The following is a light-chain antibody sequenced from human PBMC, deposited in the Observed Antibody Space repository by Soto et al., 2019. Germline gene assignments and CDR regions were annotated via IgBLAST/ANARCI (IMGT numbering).Light chain of an antibody. V-gene: IGKV1-39*01. J-gene: IGKJ1*01. CDR1: QSIISY. Sequence: DIQMTQSPSSLSAPVGDRVTITCRASQSIISYLNWYQQKPGKAPKLLMYAASSLQSGVPSRFSGSESGTDFVLAMSSLQPEDFATYYSQQSYSTPRTVGQGTKVEIK. CDR2: AAS. CDR3: QQSYSTPRT.